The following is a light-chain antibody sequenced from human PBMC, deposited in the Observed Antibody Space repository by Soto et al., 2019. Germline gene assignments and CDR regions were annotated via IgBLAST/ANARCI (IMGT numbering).Light chain of an antibody. J-gene: IGKJ1*01. CDR3: QQTYTTPWT. V-gene: IGKV3-20*01. CDR1: QIVGGDT. CDR2: GAS. Sequence: EIVLTQSPGTLSLSPGERATLSCRASQIVGGDTLAWFQQRPGQAPRLVIYGASNRAAGIPDRFSGSGSGTDFTLTISSLHPEDFAAYYCQQTYTTPWTFGRGTKVDIK.